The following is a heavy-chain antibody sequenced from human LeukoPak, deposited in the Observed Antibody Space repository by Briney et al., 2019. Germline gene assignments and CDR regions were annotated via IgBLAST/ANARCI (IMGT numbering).Heavy chain of an antibody. CDR2: IYSSGST. Sequence: SETLSLTCTVSGGSISSYYWSWIRQPAGKGLEWIGRIYSSGSTNYNPSLKSRVTISVDTSKNQFSLKLSSVTAADTAVYYCARDRGDFWSGYSPTSYYYYYMDVWGKGTTVTVSS. J-gene: IGHJ6*03. D-gene: IGHD3-3*01. CDR1: GGSISSYY. CDR3: ARDRGDFWSGYSPTSYYYYYMDV. V-gene: IGHV4-4*07.